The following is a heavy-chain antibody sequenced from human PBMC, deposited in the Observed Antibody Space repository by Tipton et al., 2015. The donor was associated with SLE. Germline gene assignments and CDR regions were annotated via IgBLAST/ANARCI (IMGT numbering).Heavy chain of an antibody. D-gene: IGHD3-3*01. J-gene: IGHJ6*03. CDR2: IYASGST. CDR1: GYSINNGFY. Sequence: TLSLTCTVSGYSINNGFYWSWIRQPAGKGLEWIGRIYASGSTNYNPSLSSRVTISVDTSKNQFSLKVYSVTAADTAVYYCARDRWSGYRLYNYMDVWGKGTTVTVSS. CDR3: ARDRWSGYRLYNYMDV. V-gene: IGHV4-61*02.